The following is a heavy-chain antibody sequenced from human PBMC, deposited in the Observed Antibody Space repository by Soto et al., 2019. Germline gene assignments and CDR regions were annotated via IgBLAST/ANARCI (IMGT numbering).Heavy chain of an antibody. CDR2: IIPIFGTA. J-gene: IGHJ2*01. D-gene: IGHD6-6*01. CDR1: GGTFSSYA. V-gene: IGHV1-69*01. CDR3: ARPKAGIAARRVGWYFDL. Sequence: QVQLVQSGAEVKKPGSSVKVSCKASGGTFSSYAISWVRQAPGQGLEWMGGIIPIFGTANYAQKFQGSVTITADESTSTAYMELSSLRSEDTAVYYCARPKAGIAARRVGWYFDLWGRGTLVTVSS.